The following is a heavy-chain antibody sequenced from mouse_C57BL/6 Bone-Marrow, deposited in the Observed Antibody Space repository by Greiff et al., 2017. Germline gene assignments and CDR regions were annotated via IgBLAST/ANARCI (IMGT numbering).Heavy chain of an antibody. CDR2: ISSGGSYT. V-gene: IGHV5-6*02. J-gene: IGHJ2*01. Sequence: EVKLMESGGDLVKPGGSLKLSCAASGFTFSSYGMSWVRQTPDKRLEWVATISSGGSYTYYPDSVKGRFTISRDNAKNTLYLQMSSLKSEDTAMYYCARRLLLYYFDYWGQGTTLTVSS. CDR1: GFTFSSYG. D-gene: IGHD1-1*01. CDR3: ARRLLLYYFDY.